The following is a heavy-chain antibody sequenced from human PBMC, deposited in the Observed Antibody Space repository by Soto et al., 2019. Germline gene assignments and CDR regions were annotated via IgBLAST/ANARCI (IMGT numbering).Heavy chain of an antibody. Sequence: QVQLQESGPGLVKPSETLSLTCTVSGGSISSYYWSWIRQPPGKGLEWIGYIYYNGNTNYNPSLTSRVTLSVDTSKNQFSLKLSSVTAADTAVYYCARDGYPVPPTYYYGMDVWGQGTTVTVSS. CDR3: ARDGYPVPPTYYYGMDV. J-gene: IGHJ6*02. CDR1: GGSISSYY. CDR2: IYYNGNT. D-gene: IGHD2-2*01. V-gene: IGHV4-59*01.